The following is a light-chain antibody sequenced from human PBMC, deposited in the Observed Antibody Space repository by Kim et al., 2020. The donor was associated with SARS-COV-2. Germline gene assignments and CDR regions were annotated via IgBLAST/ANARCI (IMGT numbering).Light chain of an antibody. J-gene: IGKJ3*01. CDR1: QSISTY. V-gene: IGKV1-39*01. CDR2: GAS. CDR3: QQGFDFPRT. Sequence: ASVGDRVSITCRTSQSISTYLNWYQQKPGKAPALLISGASDLQSGVPSRFSGSGSGTDFTLTITSLQPEDFATYYCQQGFDFPRTFGPGTKVDIK.